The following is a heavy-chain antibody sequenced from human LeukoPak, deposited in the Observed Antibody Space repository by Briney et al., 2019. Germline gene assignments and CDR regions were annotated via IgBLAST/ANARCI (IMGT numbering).Heavy chain of an antibody. CDR1: GFTFSSYG. CDR2: ISHSSSTI. CDR3: ARDRLHYGEYEKTFDY. Sequence: GGSLRLSCAASGFTFSSYGMHWVRQAPGKGLEGVSYISHSSSTIYYADSVKGRFTISRDNAKKSLYLQMNSLRAEDSAVYYCARDRLHYGEYEKTFDYWGQGTLVTVSS. D-gene: IGHD4-17*01. J-gene: IGHJ4*02. V-gene: IGHV3-48*01.